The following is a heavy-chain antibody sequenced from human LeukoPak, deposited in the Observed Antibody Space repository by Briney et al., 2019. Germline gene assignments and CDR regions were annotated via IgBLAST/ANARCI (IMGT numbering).Heavy chain of an antibody. CDR2: ISGSGGRT. J-gene: IGHJ5*02. V-gene: IGHV3-23*01. D-gene: IGHD3-3*01. Sequence: GSLRLSCAASGFTFSSYAMSWVRQAPGKGLEWVSAISGSGGRTYYADSVKGRFTISRDNSKNTLYLQMNSLRAEDTAVYYCAKGKQEEFWSGYPNWFDPWGQGTLVTVSS. CDR3: AKGKQEEFWSGYPNWFDP. CDR1: GFTFSSYA.